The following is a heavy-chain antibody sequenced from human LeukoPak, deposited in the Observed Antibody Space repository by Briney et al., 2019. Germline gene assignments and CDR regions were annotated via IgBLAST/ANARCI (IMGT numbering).Heavy chain of an antibody. J-gene: IGHJ4*02. D-gene: IGHD1-26*01. CDR2: IKEDGSEK. CDR3: ARDKGVGFDY. Sequence: PGGSLRLSCAAPGLTFSSYWMSWVRQAPGKGLEWVANIKEDGSEKYYVDSVKGRFTISRDNAKNSLYLQMNSLRAEDTAVYYCARDKGVGFDYWGQGTLVTVSS. V-gene: IGHV3-7*01. CDR1: GLTFSSYW.